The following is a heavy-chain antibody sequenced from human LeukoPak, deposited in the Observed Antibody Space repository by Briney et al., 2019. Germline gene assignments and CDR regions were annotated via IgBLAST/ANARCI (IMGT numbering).Heavy chain of an antibody. D-gene: IGHD6-13*01. CDR1: GGSISSYY. Sequence: SETLSLTCTVSGGSISSYYWSWIRQPPGKGLEWIGYIYTSGSTNYNPSLKSRVTISVDTSKNQFSLKLSSVTAADTAVYYCAGSDEAAAGTGHYYYYMDVWGKGTTVTVSS. J-gene: IGHJ6*03. CDR3: AGSDEAAAGTGHYYYYMDV. V-gene: IGHV4-4*09. CDR2: IYTSGST.